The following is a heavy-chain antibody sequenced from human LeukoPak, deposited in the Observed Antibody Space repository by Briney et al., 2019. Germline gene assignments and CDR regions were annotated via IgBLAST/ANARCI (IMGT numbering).Heavy chain of an antibody. V-gene: IGHV3-74*01. Sequence: GGSLRLSCAASGFPFSSYWMHWVRQGPGKGLVWVAHISRDGSSTNYADSVKGRFTISRDNARNTLYLQMNSLRAEDTALYYCARDLMVTNWFDPWGQGTLVTVTS. CDR1: GFPFSSYW. CDR2: ISRDGSST. D-gene: IGHD2-21*02. J-gene: IGHJ5*02. CDR3: ARDLMVTNWFDP.